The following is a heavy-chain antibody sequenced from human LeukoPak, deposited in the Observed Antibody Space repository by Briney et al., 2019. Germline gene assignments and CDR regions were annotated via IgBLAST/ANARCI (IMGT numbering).Heavy chain of an antibody. V-gene: IGHV3-7*03. CDR1: GFTFTDYW. J-gene: IGHJ4*01. Sequence: GGPLRLSCAVSGFTFTDYWLNWVRQAPGKELEWVASIRQDGGEKSYVDSVKGRFTISRDNTKNSLYLQMSSLWAEDTAVYYCARDGTAPGLYFDLWGRGTLVTVSS. CDR3: ARDGTAPGLYFDL. CDR2: IRQDGGEK. D-gene: IGHD6-13*01.